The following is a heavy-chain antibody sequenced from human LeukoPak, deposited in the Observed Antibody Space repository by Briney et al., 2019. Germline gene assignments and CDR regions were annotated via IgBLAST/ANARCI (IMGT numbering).Heavy chain of an antibody. CDR1: GFTFNSYG. CDR3: AKDLNAYCSSTSCSARD. D-gene: IGHD2-2*01. CDR2: IRYDGSNK. J-gene: IGHJ4*02. Sequence: GGSLRLSCAASGFTFNSYGMHWVRQAPGKGLEWVAFIRYDGSNKYYADSVKGRFTISRDSSKNTLYLQMNSLRAEDTAVYYCAKDLNAYCSSTSCSARDWGQGTLVTVSS. V-gene: IGHV3-30*02.